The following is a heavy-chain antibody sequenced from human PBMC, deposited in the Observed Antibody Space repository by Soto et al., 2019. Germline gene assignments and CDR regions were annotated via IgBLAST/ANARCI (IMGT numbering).Heavy chain of an antibody. CDR3: ARERSTVVTPVDQIYWYFDL. CDR2: INHSGST. V-gene: IGHV4-34*01. Sequence: ASETLSLTCAVYGGSFSGYYWSWIRQPPGKGLEWIGEINHSGSTNYNPSLKSRVTISVDTSKNQFSLKLSSVTAADTAVYYCARERSTVVTPVDQIYWYFDLWGRGTLVTVSS. CDR1: GGSFSGYY. D-gene: IGHD2-21*02. J-gene: IGHJ2*01.